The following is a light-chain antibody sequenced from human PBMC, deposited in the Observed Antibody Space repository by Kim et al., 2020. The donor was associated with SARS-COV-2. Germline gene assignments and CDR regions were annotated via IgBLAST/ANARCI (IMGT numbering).Light chain of an antibody. J-gene: IGLJ2*01. CDR1: SSDVGGYNY. CDR2: DVS. V-gene: IGLV2-11*01. Sequence: QSALTQPRSVSGYPGQSVTISCSGTSSDVGGYNYVSWYQQYPGKAPKLMIYDVSERPSGVPDRFSGSKSGNTASLTISVLQAEDEADYYCCSYAGSYTFVFGGGTQLTVL. CDR3: CSYAGSYTFV.